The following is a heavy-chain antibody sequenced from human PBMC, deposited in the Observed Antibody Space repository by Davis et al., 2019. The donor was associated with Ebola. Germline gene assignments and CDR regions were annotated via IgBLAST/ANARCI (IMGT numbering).Heavy chain of an antibody. J-gene: IGHJ6*02. CDR2: IYYSGST. CDR1: GGSISSYY. Sequence: SETLSLTCTVSGGSISSYYWSWIRQSPGKGLEWIGYIYYSGSTNYNPSLKSRVTISVDTSKNQFSLKLSSVTAADTAVYYCARVGSGEFFYYYGMDVWGQGTTVTVSS. CDR3: ARVGSGEFFYYYGMDV. D-gene: IGHD3-10*01. V-gene: IGHV4-59*01.